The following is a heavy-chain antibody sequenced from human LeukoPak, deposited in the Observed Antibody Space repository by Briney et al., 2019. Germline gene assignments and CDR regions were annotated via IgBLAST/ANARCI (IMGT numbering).Heavy chain of an antibody. D-gene: IGHD5-12*01. CDR1: GGSISSYY. V-gene: IGHV4-59*05. CDR3: ARMVVAAQYYFDF. CDR2: IYYSGNT. J-gene: IGHJ4*02. Sequence: SETLSLTCTVSGGSISSYYWSWIRQPPGKGLEWIGSIYYSGNTYYNPSLKSRVTISVDTSKNQFSLKLRSVTAADTAVYYCARMVVAAQYYFDFWGQGTLVTVSS.